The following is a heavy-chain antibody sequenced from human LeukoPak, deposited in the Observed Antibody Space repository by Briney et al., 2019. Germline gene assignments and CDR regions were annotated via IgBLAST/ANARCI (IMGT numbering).Heavy chain of an antibody. V-gene: IGHV4-59*08. CDR1: GFTFSSYS. CDR3: ARLWGEWELPSDY. D-gene: IGHD1-26*01. J-gene: IGHJ4*02. Sequence: GSLRLSCAASGFTFSSYSMSWIRQPPGKGLEWIGYIYYSGSTNYNPSLKSRVTISVDTSKNQFSLKLSSVTAADTAVYYCARLWGEWELPSDYWGQGTLVTVSS. CDR2: IYYSGST.